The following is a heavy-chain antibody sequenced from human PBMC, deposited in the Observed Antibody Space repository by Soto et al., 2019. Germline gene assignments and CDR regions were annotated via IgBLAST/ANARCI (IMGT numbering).Heavy chain of an antibody. J-gene: IGHJ6*02. Sequence: EVQLVESGGGLVKPGGSLRLSCAASGFTFSSYSMNWVRQAPGKGLEWVSSISSSSSYIYYADSVKGRFTISRDNAKNSLYLQMNSLRAEDTAVYYCARDLERVWYYYYGMDVWGQGTTVTVSS. CDR2: ISSSSSYI. V-gene: IGHV3-21*01. D-gene: IGHD1-1*01. CDR1: GFTFSSYS. CDR3: ARDLERVWYYYYGMDV.